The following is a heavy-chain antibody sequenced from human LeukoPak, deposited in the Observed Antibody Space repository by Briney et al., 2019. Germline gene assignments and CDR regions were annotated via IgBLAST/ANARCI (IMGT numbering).Heavy chain of an antibody. CDR2: IYHSGST. CDR3: ASHLWFGEYYFDY. CDR1: GGSISSSNW. D-gene: IGHD3-10*01. J-gene: IGHJ4*02. V-gene: IGHV4-4*02. Sequence: PSETLSLTCAVSGGSISSSNWWSWVRQPPGKGLEWIGEIYHSGSTNYNPSLKSRVTISVDKSKHQFSLKLSSVTAADTAVYYCASHLWFGEYYFDYWGQGTLVTVSS.